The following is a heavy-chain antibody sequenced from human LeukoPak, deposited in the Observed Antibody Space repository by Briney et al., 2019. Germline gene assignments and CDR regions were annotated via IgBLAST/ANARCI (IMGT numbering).Heavy chain of an antibody. V-gene: IGHV3-23*01. CDR2: AGITGT. CDR3: AKEVVPAEFDP. CDR1: GFTFSSFA. J-gene: IGHJ5*02. D-gene: IGHD2-2*01. Sequence: GGSLTLSCAASGFTFSSFALSWVRQAPGKGLEWVGSAGITGTYYADSVKGRFTISRDNSKNTLYLQMNSLRAEDTAVYYCAKEVVPAEFDPWGQGTLVTVSS.